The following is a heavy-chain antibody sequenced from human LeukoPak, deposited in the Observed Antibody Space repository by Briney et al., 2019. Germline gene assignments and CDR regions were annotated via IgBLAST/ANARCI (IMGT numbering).Heavy chain of an antibody. V-gene: IGHV1-8*01. CDR1: GYTFTSYD. Sequence: GASVKVSSKASGYTFTSYDINWVRQAPGQGLEWMGWMNPNSGNTAYAQKFQGRVTMTRDTSISTAYMELSSLTSEDTAVYYCARGVLAAADTYNWFDPWGQGTLVTVS. CDR3: ARGVLAAADTYNWFDP. D-gene: IGHD6-13*01. J-gene: IGHJ5*01. CDR2: MNPNSGNT.